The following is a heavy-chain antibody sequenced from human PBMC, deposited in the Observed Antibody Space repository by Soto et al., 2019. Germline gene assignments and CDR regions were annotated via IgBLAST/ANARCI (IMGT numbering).Heavy chain of an antibody. Sequence: QVQLVESGGGLVKPGGSLRLSCAASGFNFSDFCMSWIRQAPGKGLECVSYISGSGTTKYYADSVKGRFTISRDNANNSLYLQMNSLRAEDTAVYCCARDQELATGGRDAFDIWGQGTMVTVSS. CDR3: ARDQELATGGRDAFDI. J-gene: IGHJ3*02. D-gene: IGHD5-12*01. V-gene: IGHV3-11*01. CDR1: GFNFSDFC. CDR2: ISGSGTTK.